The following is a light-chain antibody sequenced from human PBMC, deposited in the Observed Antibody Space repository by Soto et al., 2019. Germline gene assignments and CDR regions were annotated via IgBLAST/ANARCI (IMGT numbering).Light chain of an antibody. Sequence: QAVVTQEPSLTVSPGGTVTLTCGSTSGTVTTGHSVNWFQQKPGQAPRTLIYDTRNKHSWTPARSSGSLRGGKAALTLWGAQPEDEADYYCLLSYSGARGVFGGGTKLTVL. CDR2: DTR. CDR3: LLSYSGARGV. J-gene: IGLJ3*02. V-gene: IGLV7-46*01. CDR1: SGTVTTGHS.